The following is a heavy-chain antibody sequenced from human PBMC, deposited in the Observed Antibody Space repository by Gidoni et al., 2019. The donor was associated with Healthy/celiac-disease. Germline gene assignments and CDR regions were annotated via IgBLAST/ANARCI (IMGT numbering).Heavy chain of an antibody. V-gene: IGHV4-31*02. J-gene: IGHJ5*02. CDR3: ARGTYYDFWSGPARFDP. Sequence: QRKGLGWMGYIYYSVSTYYNPSLKSRVTISVDTSKNQFSLKLSSVTAADTAVYYCARGTYYDFWSGPARFDPWGQGTLVTVSS. CDR2: IYYSVST. D-gene: IGHD3-3*01.